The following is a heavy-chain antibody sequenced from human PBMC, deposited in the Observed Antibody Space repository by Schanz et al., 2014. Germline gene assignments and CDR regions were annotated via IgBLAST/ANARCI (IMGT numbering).Heavy chain of an antibody. D-gene: IGHD5-12*01. CDR3: ARGGGPEDVFDI. Sequence: QVQLVQSEAEVKKPGSSVKVSCKASGGTFSSYTISWVRQAPGQGLEWMGWISAYNGHTDYAQKLQGRVTLTTDTSTSTAYMELRSLRSDDTAVYYCARGGGPEDVFDIWGQGTILTVSS. CDR1: GGTFSSYT. CDR2: ISAYNGHT. V-gene: IGHV1-18*01. J-gene: IGHJ3*02.